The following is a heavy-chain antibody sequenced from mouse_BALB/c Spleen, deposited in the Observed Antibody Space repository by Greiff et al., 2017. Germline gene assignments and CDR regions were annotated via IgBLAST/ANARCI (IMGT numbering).Heavy chain of an antibody. J-gene: IGHJ2*01. V-gene: IGHV5-4*02. D-gene: IGHD1-2*01. CDR3: ATSTAGNFDY. CDR2: ISDGGSYT. CDR1: GFTFSDYY. Sequence: EVKLVESGGGLVKPGGSLKLSCAASGFTFSDYYMYWVRQTPEKRLEWVATISDGGSYTYYPDSVKGRFTISRDNAKNNLYLQMSSLKSEDTAMYYCATSTAGNFDYWGQGTTLTVSS.